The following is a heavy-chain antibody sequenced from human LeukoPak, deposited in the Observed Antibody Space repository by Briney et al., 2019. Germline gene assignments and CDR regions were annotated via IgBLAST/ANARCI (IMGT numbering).Heavy chain of an antibody. CDR1: GFTFSRYA. V-gene: IGHV3-30-3*01. CDR3: ARDRTERGDFWSGYYTGMYYYGMDV. Sequence: QPGRSLRLSCAASGFTFSRYAMHWVRQAPGKGLEWVAVISYDGSNKYYADSVKGRFTISRDNSKNTLYLQMNSLRAEDTAVYYCARDRTERGDFWSGYYTGMYYYGMDVWGQGTTVTVSS. J-gene: IGHJ6*02. D-gene: IGHD3-3*01. CDR2: ISYDGSNK.